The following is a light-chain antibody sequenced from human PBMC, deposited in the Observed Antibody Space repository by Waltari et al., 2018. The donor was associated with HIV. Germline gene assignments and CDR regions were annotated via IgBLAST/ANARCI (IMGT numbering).Light chain of an antibody. J-gene: IGKJ1*01. CDR2: AAS. Sequence: DVQMTQSPSSLSASVGDRVTITCRASQDIRNDLGWYQQKPGRAPKRLIYAASQGGVSSRFSGRGEGKEGKRKSSRRKNEEGATEGGRQYNRHPWTGGQGTKVEIK. V-gene: IGKV1-17*01. CDR3: RQYNRHPWT. CDR1: QDIRND.